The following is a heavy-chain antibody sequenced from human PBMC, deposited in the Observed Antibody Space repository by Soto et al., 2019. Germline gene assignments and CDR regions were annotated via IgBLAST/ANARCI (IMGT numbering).Heavy chain of an antibody. CDR3: ARDPRYDYGDYVFMDV. V-gene: IGHV3-33*01. D-gene: IGHD4-17*01. Sequence: GGSLRLSCAASGFTFSSYGMHWVRQAPGKGLEWVAVIWYDGSNKYYADSVKGRFTISRDNSKNTLYLQMNSLRAEDTAVYYCARDPRYDYGDYVFMDVWGKGTTVTVSS. CDR2: IWYDGSNK. J-gene: IGHJ6*03. CDR1: GFTFSSYG.